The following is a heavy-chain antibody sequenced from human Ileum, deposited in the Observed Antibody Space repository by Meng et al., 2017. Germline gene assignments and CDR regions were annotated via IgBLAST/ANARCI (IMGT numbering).Heavy chain of an antibody. CDR3: ASDY. J-gene: IGHJ4*02. CDR2: ISSTSGYI. Sequence: EVQLLESGGGLVQPGGSLRLSCATSGFTFTTYGMSWVRRAPGKGLEWVSSISSTSGYIYYADSVKGRFTISRDNAKNSLYLQMNSLRAEDTAVYYCASDYWGQGTVVTVSS. V-gene: IGHV3-21*01. CDR1: GFTFTTYG.